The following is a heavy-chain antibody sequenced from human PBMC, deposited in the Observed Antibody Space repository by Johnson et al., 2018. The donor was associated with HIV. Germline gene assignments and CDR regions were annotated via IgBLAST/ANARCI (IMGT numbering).Heavy chain of an antibody. CDR1: GFTFSNSA. Sequence: QMLLVESGGGVVQPGRSLRLSCAASGFTFSNSAMHWVRQAPGKGLEWVAVISYDGSNKYYADSVKGRFTISRDNSKNTLYLQMNSLRAEDTAVFYCAKDAYCSGGRCYGFGAFDIWGQGTMVTVSS. CDR2: ISYDGSNK. CDR3: AKDAYCSGGRCYGFGAFDI. V-gene: IGHV3-30*04. D-gene: IGHD2-15*01. J-gene: IGHJ3*02.